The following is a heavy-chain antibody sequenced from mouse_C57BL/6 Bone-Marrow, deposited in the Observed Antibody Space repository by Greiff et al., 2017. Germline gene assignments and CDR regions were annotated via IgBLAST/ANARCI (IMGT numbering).Heavy chain of an antibody. CDR3: AIFPVVAHWYFDV. CDR1: GYTFTSYW. Sequence: QVQLKQPGAELVKPGASVKVSCKASGYTFTSYWMHWVKQRPGQGLEWIGRIHPSDSDTNYNQKFKGKATLTVDKSSSTAYMQLSSLTSEDSAVYYCAIFPVVAHWYFDVWGTGTTVTVSS. D-gene: IGHD1-1*01. J-gene: IGHJ1*03. V-gene: IGHV1-74*01. CDR2: IHPSDSDT.